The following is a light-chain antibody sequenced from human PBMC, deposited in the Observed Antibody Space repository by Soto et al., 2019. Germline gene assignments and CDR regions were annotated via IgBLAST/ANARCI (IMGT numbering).Light chain of an antibody. V-gene: IGKV1-5*03. CDR3: QQYVRAFRS. J-gene: IGKJ1*01. CDR1: QSISSW. Sequence: DIQMPQSPSTLSASLGDRVTITCRASQSISSWVAWYQQKPGTAPKLLIYTASSLQSGVPSRFSGSGSGTEFTLTISSLQPDDFATYYCQQYVRAFRSFGQGTKVDIK. CDR2: TAS.